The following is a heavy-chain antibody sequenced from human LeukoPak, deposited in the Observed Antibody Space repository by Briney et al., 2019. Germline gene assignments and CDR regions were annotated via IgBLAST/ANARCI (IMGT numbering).Heavy chain of an antibody. Sequence: SVKVSCKASGGTFSSYAVSWVRQAPGQGLEWMGGIIPIFGTANYAQKFQGRVTITADESTSTAYMELSSLRSEDTAVYYCAIPKPKQLWALYYYYGMDVWGQGTTVTVSS. V-gene: IGHV1-69*13. J-gene: IGHJ6*02. CDR1: GGTFSSYA. D-gene: IGHD5-18*01. CDR3: AIPKPKQLWALYYYYGMDV. CDR2: IIPIFGTA.